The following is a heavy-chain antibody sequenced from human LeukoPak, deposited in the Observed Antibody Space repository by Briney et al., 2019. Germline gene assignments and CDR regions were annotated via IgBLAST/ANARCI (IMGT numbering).Heavy chain of an antibody. D-gene: IGHD3-22*01. CDR3: AREFHYYDSSGYYYGPVVAFDI. CDR1: GGSISSYY. CDR2: IYTSGST. V-gene: IGHV4-4*07. J-gene: IGHJ3*02. Sequence: IPSETLSLTCTVSGGSISSYYWSWIRRPAGKGLEWIGRIYTSGSTNYNPSLKSRVTMSVDTSKNQFSLKLSSVTAADTAVYYCAREFHYYDSSGYYYGPVVAFDIWGQGTMVTVSS.